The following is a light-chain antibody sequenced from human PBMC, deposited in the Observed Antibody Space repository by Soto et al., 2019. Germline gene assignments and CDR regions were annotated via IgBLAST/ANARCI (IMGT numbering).Light chain of an antibody. V-gene: IGKV3D-7*01. J-gene: IGKJ1*01. CDR1: QSVSSSY. CDR2: GGS. Sequence: PGERVTLSCRASQSVSSSYLTWYQQKPGQAPRLLIYGGSTRATSIPARFSGSGSGTDFTLTISSLQPEDFAVYYCQQDYNLPWTFGQGTKVEIK. CDR3: QQDYNLPWT.